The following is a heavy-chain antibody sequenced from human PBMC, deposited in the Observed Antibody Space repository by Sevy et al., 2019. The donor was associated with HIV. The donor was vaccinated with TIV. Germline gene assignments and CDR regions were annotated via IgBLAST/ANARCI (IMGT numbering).Heavy chain of an antibody. J-gene: IGHJ3*02. CDR2: IYSGGST. D-gene: IGHD2-2*01. CDR3: AESRATGAFDI. CDR1: GFTVSSNY. Sequence: GGSLRLSCAASGFTVSSNYMSWVRQAPGKGLEWVSVIYSGGSTYYADSVKGRFTISRDNSKNTLYLQMNSLRAEDTAVYYCAESRATGAFDIWGQGTMVTVSS. V-gene: IGHV3-53*01.